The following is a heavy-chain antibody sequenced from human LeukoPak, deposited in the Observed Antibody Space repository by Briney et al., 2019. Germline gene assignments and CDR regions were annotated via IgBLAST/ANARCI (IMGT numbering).Heavy chain of an antibody. CDR2: IYYSGST. J-gene: IGHJ6*02. CDR1: GGSISSYY. CDR3: ARDITYYYDSSGHTYYYGMDV. D-gene: IGHD3-22*01. V-gene: IGHV4-59*01. Sequence: PSETLSLTCTVSGGSISSYYWSWIRRPPGKGLEWIGYIYYSGSTNYNPSLKSRVTISVDTSKNQFSLKLSSVTAADTAVYYCARDITYYYDSSGHTYYYGMDVWGQGTTVTVSS.